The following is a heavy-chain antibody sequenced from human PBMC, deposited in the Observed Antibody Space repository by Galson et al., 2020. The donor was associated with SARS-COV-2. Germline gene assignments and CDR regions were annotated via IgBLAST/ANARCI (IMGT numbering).Heavy chain of an antibody. CDR3: ARGSDDSSGSPFDY. J-gene: IGHJ4*02. V-gene: IGHV5-51*01. CDR2: IYVGDSDT. CDR1: GYNFNTYW. Sequence: HGESLKISCENSGYNFNTYWIAWVRQMPGKGLEWMGLIYVGDSDTRYSPSFQDQVTLSANRSTSTAYLQWSRLKSSDTAMYYCARGSDDSSGSPFDYWGQGTLVTVSS. D-gene: IGHD3-22*01.